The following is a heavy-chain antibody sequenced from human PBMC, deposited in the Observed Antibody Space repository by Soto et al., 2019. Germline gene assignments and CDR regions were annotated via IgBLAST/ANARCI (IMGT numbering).Heavy chain of an antibody. CDR3: ARVMGDCSGGSCSRPFDY. CDR1: GGSFSTYY. CDR2: INHSGST. Sequence: QVQLHQWGAGLLKPSETLSLTCAVYGGSFSTYYWNWIRQHPGKGLEWIAEINHSGSTNYNPSLKSRVTISVDTSKNQFGLKLSCVTSEDTAVYYCARVMGDCSGGSCSRPFDYWGEGTLVTVSS. V-gene: IGHV4-34*01. D-gene: IGHD2-15*01. J-gene: IGHJ4*02.